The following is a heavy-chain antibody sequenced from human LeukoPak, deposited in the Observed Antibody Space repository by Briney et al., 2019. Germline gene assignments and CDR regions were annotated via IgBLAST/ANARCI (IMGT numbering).Heavy chain of an antibody. V-gene: IGHV3-23*01. CDR3: AKGPVGTEGGSSSWYLFFDY. CDR2: ISGSGGST. Sequence: GGSLRLSCAASGFTFSSYAMSWVRQAPGKGLEWVSAISGSGGSTYYADSVKGRFTISRDNSKNTLYLQMNSLRAEDTAVYYCAKGPVGTEGGSSSWYLFFDYWGQGTLVTVSS. CDR1: GFTFSSYA. J-gene: IGHJ4*02. D-gene: IGHD6-13*01.